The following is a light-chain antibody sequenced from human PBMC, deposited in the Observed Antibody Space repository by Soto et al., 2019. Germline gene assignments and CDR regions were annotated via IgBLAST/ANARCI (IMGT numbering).Light chain of an antibody. CDR3: ASSAGSNNLV. V-gene: IGLV2-8*01. Sequence: QSVLTQPPSASGSPGQSITISCTGTSSDIVGYNYVSWYQQHPGKAPKLMIYECTKRPSLVPDRFSGAKSVNTSSLTVSGLQAAEEADSSCASSAGSNNLVFGTGTKVILL. CDR2: ECT. J-gene: IGLJ1*01. CDR1: SSDIVGYNY.